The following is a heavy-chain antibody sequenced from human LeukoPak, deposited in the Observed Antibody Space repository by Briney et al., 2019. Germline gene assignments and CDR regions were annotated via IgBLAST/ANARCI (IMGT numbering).Heavy chain of an antibody. CDR1: GFTFSNYG. Sequence: GGSLRLSCGASGFTFSNYGMHWVRQAPGKGLEWVANIKQDGSEKFYVDSVKGRFTISRDNAKNSLYLQMNSLRAEDTAVYNCARVPLNYYYYMDVWGKGTTVTVSS. CDR3: ARVPLNYYYYMDV. V-gene: IGHV3-7*01. J-gene: IGHJ6*03. CDR2: IKQDGSEK.